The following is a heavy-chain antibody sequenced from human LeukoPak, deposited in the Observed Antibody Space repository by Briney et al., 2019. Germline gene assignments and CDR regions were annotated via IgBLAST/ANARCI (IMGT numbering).Heavy chain of an antibody. Sequence: AETLSLTCTVSGASVSSDYWSWIRQSPGKGLEWSGYIYQRGHTISNPSLKPRVSLSLDTSNNQFSLKLSSVTAADTAVYYCARHPFQYPFDHWGQGTVVSVSS. D-gene: IGHD2/OR15-2a*01. CDR2: IYQRGHT. V-gene: IGHV4-59*08. CDR1: GASVSSDY. CDR3: ARHPFQYPFDH. J-gene: IGHJ5*02.